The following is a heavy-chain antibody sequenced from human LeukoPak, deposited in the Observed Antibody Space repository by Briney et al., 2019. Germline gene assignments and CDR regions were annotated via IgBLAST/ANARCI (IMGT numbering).Heavy chain of an antibody. D-gene: IGHD3-22*01. V-gene: IGHV4-30-4*01. CDR1: GGSISSGDYY. J-gene: IGHJ4*02. Sequence: KSSETLSLTCTVSGGSISSGDYYWSWIRQPPGKALEWFGYIYYSGSTYYNPSLKSRVTISVDTSKNQFSLKLSSVTAADTAVYYCARGPSSYDSSAFDYWGQGTLVTVSS. CDR3: ARGPSSYDSSAFDY. CDR2: IYYSGST.